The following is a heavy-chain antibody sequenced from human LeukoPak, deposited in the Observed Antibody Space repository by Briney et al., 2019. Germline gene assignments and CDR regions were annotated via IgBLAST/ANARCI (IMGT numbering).Heavy chain of an antibody. CDR1: GFTFSSYG. CDR2: ISGSGGST. CDR3: ARELRFTSTGS. J-gene: IGHJ3*01. D-gene: IGHD5-12*01. V-gene: IGHV3-23*01. Sequence: PGGTLRLSCAASGFTFSSYGMSWVRQAPGKGLEWVSAISGSGGSTYYADSVKGRFTISRDNSKNTLYLQMNSLRAEDTAVYYCARELRFTSTGSWGQGTMVTVSS.